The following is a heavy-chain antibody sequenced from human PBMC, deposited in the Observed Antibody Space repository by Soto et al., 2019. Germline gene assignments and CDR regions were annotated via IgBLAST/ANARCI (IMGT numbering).Heavy chain of an antibody. Sequence: GGSLRLSCAASGFTFSSYSMNWVRQAPGKGLEWVSSISSSSSYIYYADSVKGRFTISRDNAKNSLYLQMNSLRAEDTAGYYCARDPLVRDTRGYWGQGTLVTVSS. CDR3: ARDPLVRDTRGY. CDR1: GFTFSSYS. CDR2: ISSSSSYI. V-gene: IGHV3-21*01. D-gene: IGHD6-6*01. J-gene: IGHJ4*02.